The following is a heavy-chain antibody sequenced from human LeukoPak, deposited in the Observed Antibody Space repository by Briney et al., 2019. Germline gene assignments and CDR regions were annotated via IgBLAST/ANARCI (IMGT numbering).Heavy chain of an antibody. V-gene: IGHV3-74*01. CDR1: GFTFSTCW. CDR3: ARRGSD. J-gene: IGHJ4*02. Sequence: GGSLRLSCAASGFTFSTCWMHWVRQAPGKGLVWVSRINSDGSSTTYADSVRGRFTISRDNAKNTLYLQMNSLRGEDTAVYYCARRGSDWGQGTLVTVSS. CDR2: INSDGSST. D-gene: IGHD3-10*01.